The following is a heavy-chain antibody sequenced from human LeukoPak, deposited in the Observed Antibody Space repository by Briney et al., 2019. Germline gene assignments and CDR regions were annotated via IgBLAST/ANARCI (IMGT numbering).Heavy chain of an antibody. CDR1: GGTFSRHA. J-gene: IGHJ4*02. Sequence: SVKVSCKASGGTFSRHAFTWVRQAPGQGLEWMGGIIPIFGTANYAQKFQGRVTITTDESTSTAYMELSSLRSEDTAVYYCASLVEAAANFDYWGQGTLVTVSS. CDR2: IIPIFGTA. V-gene: IGHV1-69*05. D-gene: IGHD6-13*01. CDR3: ASLVEAAANFDY.